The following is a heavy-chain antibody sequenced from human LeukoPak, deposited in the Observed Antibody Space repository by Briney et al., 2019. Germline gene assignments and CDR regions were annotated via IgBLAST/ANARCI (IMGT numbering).Heavy chain of an antibody. D-gene: IGHD5-18*01. CDR2: INHSGST. Sequence: PSETLSLTCAVYGGSFSGYYWSWIRQPPGKGLEWIGEINHSGSTNYNPSLKSRVTISVDTSNTQFSLKWGCLTPANTAVIYWPRVPRYSYGYYGYFDLWGRGTLVTVSS. V-gene: IGHV4-34*01. CDR1: GGSFSGYY. CDR3: PRVPRYSYGYYGYFDL. J-gene: IGHJ2*01.